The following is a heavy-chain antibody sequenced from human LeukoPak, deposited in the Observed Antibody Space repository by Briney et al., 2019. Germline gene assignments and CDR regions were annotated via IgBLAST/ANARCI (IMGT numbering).Heavy chain of an antibody. D-gene: IGHD6-19*01. Sequence: ASVKVSCKASGYTFTGYYMHWVRHAPGQGLEWMGWINPNSGGTNYAQKFQGRVTMTRDTSISTAYMELSRLRSDDTAVYYCARDPGIISGPLDYWGQGTLVTVSS. CDR3: ARDPGIISGPLDY. V-gene: IGHV1-2*02. CDR1: GYTFTGYY. J-gene: IGHJ4*02. CDR2: INPNSGGT.